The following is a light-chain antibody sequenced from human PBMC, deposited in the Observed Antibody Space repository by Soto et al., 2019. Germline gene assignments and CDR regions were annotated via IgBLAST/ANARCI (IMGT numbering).Light chain of an antibody. J-gene: IGLJ1*01. V-gene: IGLV2-14*03. CDR3: VSYTSSTTYV. CDR2: DVA. Sequence: LTQPASVSGSPGQSITISCTGTSSDVGGYDYVSWYQLHPGKPPRLIIYDVANRPSGVSNRFSGSKSGSTASLIISRLQTEDEAHYYCVSYTSSTTYVFGTGTKVTVL. CDR1: SSDVGGYDY.